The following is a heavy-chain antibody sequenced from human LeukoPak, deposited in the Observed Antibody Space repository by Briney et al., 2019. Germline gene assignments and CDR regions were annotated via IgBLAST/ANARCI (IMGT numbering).Heavy chain of an antibody. V-gene: IGHV3-21*01. Sequence: GGSLRLSCAASGFTFSSYSMNWVRQAPGKGLEWVSSISSSSSYIYYADSVKGRFTISRDNAKNSLYLQMNSLRAEDTAVYYCARELPLTIFGVANGMDVWGQGTTVIVSS. J-gene: IGHJ6*02. CDR1: GFTFSSYS. CDR2: ISSSSSYI. CDR3: ARELPLTIFGVANGMDV. D-gene: IGHD3-3*01.